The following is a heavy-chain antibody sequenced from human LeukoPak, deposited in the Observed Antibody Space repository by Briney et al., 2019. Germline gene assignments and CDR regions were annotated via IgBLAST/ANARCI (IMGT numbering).Heavy chain of an antibody. CDR3: ARRLTTATFDY. J-gene: IGHJ4*02. V-gene: IGHV5-51*01. CDR2: IYPGDSDT. CDR1: GYSFNNYW. Sequence: GESLKISCEGSGYSFNNYWIVWVRQMPGEGLGWMGIIYPGDSDTRYSPSFQGLVTISVDKSISTAYLQWSSLKASDTAMYYCARRLTTATFDYWGQGTLVTVSS. D-gene: IGHD4-11*01.